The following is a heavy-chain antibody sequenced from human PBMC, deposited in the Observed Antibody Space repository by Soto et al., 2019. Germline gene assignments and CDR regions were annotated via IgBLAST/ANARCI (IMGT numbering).Heavy chain of an antibody. D-gene: IGHD3-16*01. Sequence: ESGGGLVQPGGSLRLSCAASELAFSNYAMTWVRQAPGKGLEWVSAISGGDGSPSYADSVKGRFTISRDNSKNTLYLHMNSLRADDTAAYYCAKWHTYNYDSLAFSGFDCWGQGTQVTVSS. J-gene: IGHJ4*02. V-gene: IGHV3-23*01. CDR3: AKWHTYNYDSLAFSGFDC. CDR2: ISGGDGSP. CDR1: ELAFSNYA.